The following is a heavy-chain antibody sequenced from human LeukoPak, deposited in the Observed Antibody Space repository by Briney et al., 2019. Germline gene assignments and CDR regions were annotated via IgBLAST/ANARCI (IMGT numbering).Heavy chain of an antibody. CDR3: ARPDYGDYKIDY. V-gene: IGHV3-74*01. Sequence: HPGGSLRLSCAASGFTFSSYWMHWVRHAPGKGLVWVSRINSDGSSTSYADSVKGRFTISRDNAKNTLYLQMNSLRAEDTAVYYCARPDYGDYKIDYWGQGTLVTVSS. CDR2: INSDGSST. J-gene: IGHJ4*02. D-gene: IGHD4-17*01. CDR1: GFTFSSYW.